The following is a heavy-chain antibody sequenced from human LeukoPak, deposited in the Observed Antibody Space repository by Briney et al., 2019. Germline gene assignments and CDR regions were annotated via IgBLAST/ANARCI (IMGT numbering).Heavy chain of an antibody. CDR3: AKGNYYYDSGSYPDNAFDI. V-gene: IGHV3-23*01. CDR2: ISGSGGST. J-gene: IGHJ3*02. Sequence: PGGSLRLSCAASGFTFSSYAMSWVRQAPGKGLEWVSAISGSGGSTYYADSVKGRFTISRDNSKNTLYLQMNSLRAEDTAVYYCAKGNYYYDSGSYPDNAFDIWGQGTMVTVSS. CDR1: GFTFSSYA. D-gene: IGHD3-10*01.